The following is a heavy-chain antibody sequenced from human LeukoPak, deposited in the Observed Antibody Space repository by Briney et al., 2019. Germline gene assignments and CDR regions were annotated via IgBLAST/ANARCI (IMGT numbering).Heavy chain of an antibody. CDR1: GYIFSSYG. CDR3: AREGITGTKLFDY. Sequence: ASVTVSCKASGYIFSSYGISWVRQAPGQGLEWMRWISPYNGNANHAQKRQGRVTMTTDTSMNTAYMELRSLRSDDTAVYYCAREGITGTKLFDYWGQGTLVTVSS. CDR2: ISPYNGNA. J-gene: IGHJ4*02. V-gene: IGHV1-18*01. D-gene: IGHD1-7*01.